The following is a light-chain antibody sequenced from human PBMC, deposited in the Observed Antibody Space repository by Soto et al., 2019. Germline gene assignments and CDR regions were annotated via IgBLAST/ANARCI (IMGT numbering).Light chain of an antibody. CDR1: SSDVGGYKY. CDR3: SSYRSSSTYV. V-gene: IGLV2-14*01. CDR2: EVS. J-gene: IGLJ1*01. Sequence: QSVLTQPASVSGSPGQSITISCTGTSSDVGGYKYVSWYQQNPGKAPKLMIYEVSNRPSGVSNRFSGSKSGNTASLTISGLQAEDEADYYCSSYRSSSTYVFGTGTKVTVL.